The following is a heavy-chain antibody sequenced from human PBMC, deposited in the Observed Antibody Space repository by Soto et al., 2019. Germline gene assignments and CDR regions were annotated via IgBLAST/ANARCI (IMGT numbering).Heavy chain of an antibody. D-gene: IGHD6-6*01. J-gene: IGHJ4*02. Sequence: GGSLRLSCAASGFTFDDYAMHWVRQAPGKGLEWVSLISGHGGSTYYADSVKGRFTISRDNSKNSLYLQMNSLRTEDTALYYCAVSSSSFDYWGLGTLVTVSS. V-gene: IGHV3-43*02. CDR3: AVSSSSFDY. CDR2: ISGHGGST. CDR1: GFTFDDYA.